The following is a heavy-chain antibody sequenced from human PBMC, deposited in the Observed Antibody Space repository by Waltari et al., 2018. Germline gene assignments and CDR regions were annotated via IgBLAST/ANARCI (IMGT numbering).Heavy chain of an antibody. D-gene: IGHD6-6*01. J-gene: IGHJ4*02. CDR3: ARLIAARGKLDY. Sequence: QVQLVQSGAEVQKPGASVKVSCKASGYTFTSYDIKWVRQATGQGLEWMGRMNPNSGNTGYAQKFQGRVTMTRNTSISTAYMGLSSLRSEDTAVYYCARLIAARGKLDYWGQGTLVTVSS. V-gene: IGHV1-8*01. CDR1: GYTFTSYD. CDR2: MNPNSGNT.